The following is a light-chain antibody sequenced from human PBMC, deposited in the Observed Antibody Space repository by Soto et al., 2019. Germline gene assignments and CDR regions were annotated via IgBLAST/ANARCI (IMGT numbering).Light chain of an antibody. CDR1: QSISTN. V-gene: IGKV3-15*01. Sequence: EIVMTQSPATLSVSPGERATLSCRASQSISTNLGWYQQKPGQAPRLLIYGASTRATGIPARFSGSGSGTEFTLTISSLQSEDFAVYYCYQYNNWPRALTFSGGTKVEIK. J-gene: IGKJ4*01. CDR3: YQYNNWPRALT. CDR2: GAS.